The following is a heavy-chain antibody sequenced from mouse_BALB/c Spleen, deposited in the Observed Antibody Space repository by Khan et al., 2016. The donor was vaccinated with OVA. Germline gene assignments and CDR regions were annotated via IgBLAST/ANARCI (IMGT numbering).Heavy chain of an antibody. Sequence: EVQLQESGPGLVKPSQSLSLTCSVTGYSITSGYFWNWIRQFPGNKLEWMGYIRYDGDSYYNPSLKNRISITRDTSKNQFFLKLNSVTPEDTATCYCARGGSSGPAWFAYWGQGTLVTVSA. CDR3: ARGGSSGPAWFAY. CDR1: GYSITSGYF. CDR2: IRYDGDS. D-gene: IGHD3-1*01. V-gene: IGHV3-6*02. J-gene: IGHJ3*01.